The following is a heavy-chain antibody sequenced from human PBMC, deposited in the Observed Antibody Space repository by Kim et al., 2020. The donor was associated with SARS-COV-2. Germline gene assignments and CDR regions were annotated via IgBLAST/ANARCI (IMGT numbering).Heavy chain of an antibody. V-gene: IGHV3-23*01. CDR1: GFTFTGHA. CDR2: IDGSDGTT. Sequence: GGSLRLSCTTSGFTFTGHAMSWVRQAPGKGLEWVSRIDGSDGTTSYVYSVKGRLSISSDDSKNTLYMQMSALRADDTAAYYCLKGGWGWIWDYWDQGTLVTVSS. CDR3: LKGGWGWIWDY. D-gene: IGHD2-21*01. J-gene: IGHJ4*02.